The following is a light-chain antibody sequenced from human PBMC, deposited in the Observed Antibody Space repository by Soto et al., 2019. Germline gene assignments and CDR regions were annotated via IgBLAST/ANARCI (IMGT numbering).Light chain of an antibody. V-gene: IGKV3-15*01. CDR1: QSVSSN. CDR3: QQYNNWPPYT. Sequence: EIVMTQSPATLSVSPGERATLSCRASQSVSSNLAWYQQKPGQAPRLLIYGASTRATGIPARFSGSGSGTEFTLTISSLQSEDFALYYCQQYNNWPPYTFGKGTKLEIK. J-gene: IGKJ2*01. CDR2: GAS.